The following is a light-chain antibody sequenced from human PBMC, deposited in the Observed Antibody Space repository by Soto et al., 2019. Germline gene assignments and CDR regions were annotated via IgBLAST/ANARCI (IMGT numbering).Light chain of an antibody. Sequence: AIQMTQSPSSLSASVGDRVTITCRASQGIRNDLGWYQQKPGTAPKFLIYGASSLRSGVPSRFSGSGSGTDFTLTISSLQPEDFATYYCLQDFNYPYTFGQGTRLEVK. CDR1: QGIRND. CDR3: LQDFNYPYT. CDR2: GAS. V-gene: IGKV1-6*01. J-gene: IGKJ2*01.